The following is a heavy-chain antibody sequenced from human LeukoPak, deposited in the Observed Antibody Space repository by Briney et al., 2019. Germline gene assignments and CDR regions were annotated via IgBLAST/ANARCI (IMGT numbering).Heavy chain of an antibody. V-gene: IGHV3-23*01. Sequence: PGRSLRLSCAASGFTFSSYAMSWVRQAPGKGLEWVSAISGSGGSTYYADSVKGRFTISRDNSKNTLYLQMNSLRAEDTAVYYCAKSIQGGTYYSFDYWGQGTLVTVSS. J-gene: IGHJ4*02. D-gene: IGHD1-26*01. CDR3: AKSIQGGTYYSFDY. CDR1: GFTFSSYA. CDR2: ISGSGGST.